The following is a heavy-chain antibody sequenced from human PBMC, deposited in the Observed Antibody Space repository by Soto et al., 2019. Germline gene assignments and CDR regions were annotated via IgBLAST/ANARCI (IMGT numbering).Heavy chain of an antibody. CDR1: GYSFTSYW. D-gene: IGHD6-13*01. CDR3: ARRDASSIAGSDAFDI. CDR2: IYPGDSDT. Sequence: GESLKISCKGSGYSFTSYWIGWVRQMPGKGPEWMGIIYPGDSDTRYSPSFQGQVTISADKSISTAYLQWSSLKASDTAMYYCARRDASSIAGSDAFDIWGQGTMVTVSS. V-gene: IGHV5-51*01. J-gene: IGHJ3*02.